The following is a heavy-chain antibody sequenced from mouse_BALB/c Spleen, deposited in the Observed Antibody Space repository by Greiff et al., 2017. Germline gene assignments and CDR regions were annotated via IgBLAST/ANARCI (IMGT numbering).Heavy chain of an antibody. V-gene: IGHV1-54*01. CDR2: INPGSGGT. CDR1: GYAFTNYL. D-gene: IGHD2-14*01. J-gene: IGHJ4*01. Sequence: VKLMESGAELVRPGTSVKVSCKASGYAFTNYLIEWVKQRPGQGLEWIGVINPGSGGTNYNEKFKGKATLTADKSSSTAYMQLSSLTSDDSAVYFCARTYRDYYAMDYWGQGTSVTVSS. CDR3: ARTYRDYYAMDY.